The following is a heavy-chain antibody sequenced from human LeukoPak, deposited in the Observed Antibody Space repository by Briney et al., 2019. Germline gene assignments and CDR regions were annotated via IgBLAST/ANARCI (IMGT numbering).Heavy chain of an antibody. CDR1: GFTFSDYW. CDR2: ISWNSGSI. CDR3: AKDIAPKGTATYYDFWSGYYIPYYYGMDV. V-gene: IGHV3-9*01. J-gene: IGHJ6*02. Sequence: PGGSLRLSCAASGFTFSDYWMSWMRQAPGKGLEWVSGISWNSGSIGYADSVKGRFTISRDNAKNSLYLQMNSLRAEDTALYYCAKDIAPKGTATYYDFWSGYYIPYYYGMDVWGQGTTVTVSS. D-gene: IGHD3-3*01.